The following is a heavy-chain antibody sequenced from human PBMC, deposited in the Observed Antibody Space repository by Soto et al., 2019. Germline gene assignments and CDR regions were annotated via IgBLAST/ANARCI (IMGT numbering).Heavy chain of an antibody. CDR2: MNPQTGNT. CDR3: ARLSEESSSSNYYYFYMDV. J-gene: IGHJ6*03. D-gene: IGHD6-6*01. V-gene: IGHV1-8*01. CDR1: GYTFTRYD. Sequence: QVQLVQSGSEGKEPGASMKISCQASGYTFTRYDITWVRQATGQGLEWMGWMNPQTGNTAYAEKFQGRVTMTRSTPIKTAYMELSGLRSEDTAVYYCARLSEESSSSNYYYFYMDVWGKGSTVTVSS.